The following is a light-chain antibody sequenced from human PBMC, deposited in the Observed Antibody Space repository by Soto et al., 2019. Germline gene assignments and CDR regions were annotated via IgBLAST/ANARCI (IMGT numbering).Light chain of an antibody. V-gene: IGLV1-47*01. CDR1: NSNIGINN. Sequence: QSVLTQPPSTSGTPGQRVTISCAGSNSNIGINNVYWYQQLPGTAPKLLIYKIDQRPSGVPDRFSGSKSGTSASLAISGLRSEDEADYYCAVWDVNLRGVVFGGGTPLTVL. CDR3: AVWDVNLRGVV. J-gene: IGLJ2*01. CDR2: KID.